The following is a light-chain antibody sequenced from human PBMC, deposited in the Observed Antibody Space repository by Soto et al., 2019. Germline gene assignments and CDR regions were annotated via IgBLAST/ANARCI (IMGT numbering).Light chain of an antibody. Sequence: QSALTQPASVSGSPGQSITISCTGTSSDVGGYNYVSWYQQHPGKAPKLMIYDVSNRPSGVSNRFSGSKSGNTASLTISGLQAEDEADYYCSSYTSISPFGTGTKVTVL. CDR2: DVS. CDR3: SSYTSISP. J-gene: IGLJ1*01. V-gene: IGLV2-14*01. CDR1: SSDVGGYNY.